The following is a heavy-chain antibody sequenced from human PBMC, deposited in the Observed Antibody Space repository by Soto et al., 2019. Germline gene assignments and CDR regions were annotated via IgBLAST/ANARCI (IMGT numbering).Heavy chain of an antibody. V-gene: IGHV1-18*01. Sequence: QVQLVQSGAEVKKPGASVKVSCKTSGYTFTSYGINWVRQAPGQGLEWVGWISADNGNTKDAQKLQGEVTMTTDTSTTTAYIDLRSLASVDTAVDYCARLLWGSIVLCRDDYWGQGTLVTVSS. J-gene: IGHJ4*02. CDR3: ARLLWGSIVLCRDDY. D-gene: IGHD3-16*01. CDR1: GYTFTSYG. CDR2: ISADNGNT.